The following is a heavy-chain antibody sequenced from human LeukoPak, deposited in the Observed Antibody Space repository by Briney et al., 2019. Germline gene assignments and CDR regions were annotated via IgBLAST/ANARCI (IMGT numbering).Heavy chain of an antibody. CDR2: IIPIFGTA. J-gene: IGHJ6*02. CDR1: GGTFSSYA. CDR3: AREEQWLTDYGMDV. V-gene: IGHV1-69*13. Sequence: SVKVSCKASGGTFSSYAISWVRQAPGQGLEWMGGIIPIFGTANYAQKFQGRVTTTADESTSTAYMELSSLRSEDTAVYYCAREEQWLTDYGMDVWGQGTTVTVSS. D-gene: IGHD6-19*01.